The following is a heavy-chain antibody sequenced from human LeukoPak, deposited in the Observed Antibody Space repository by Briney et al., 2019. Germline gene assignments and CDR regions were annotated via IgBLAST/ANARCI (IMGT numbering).Heavy chain of an antibody. V-gene: IGHV1-18*01. D-gene: IGHD2-2*01. CDR2: ISGYNGNT. CDR1: GYTFTSYG. J-gene: IGHJ4*02. CDR3: ARGCSSTSCYLLDY. Sequence: ASVKVSCKASGYTFTSYGIGWVRPAPGQGLEWMGWISGYNGNTNYAQKLQGRVTMTTDTSTSTAYMELRSLRSDDTAVYYCARGCSSTSCYLLDYWGQGTLVTVSS.